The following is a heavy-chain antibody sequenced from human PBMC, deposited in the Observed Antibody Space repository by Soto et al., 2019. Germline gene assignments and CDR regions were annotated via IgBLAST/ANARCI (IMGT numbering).Heavy chain of an antibody. D-gene: IGHD2-8*01. CDR3: ARVDIGVYAFDN. CDR2: IYTGGSI. J-gene: IGHJ3*02. CDR1: CGSLRSDY. Sequence: SETPFPTLTVSCGSLRSDYWSWDRQPPGKGLEWIGYIYTGGSINYNPSLRSRVSILVDTSKSQFSLKLTSVTAADTAVYYCARVDIGVYAFDNWGQGTMVTVSS. V-gene: IGHV4-4*09.